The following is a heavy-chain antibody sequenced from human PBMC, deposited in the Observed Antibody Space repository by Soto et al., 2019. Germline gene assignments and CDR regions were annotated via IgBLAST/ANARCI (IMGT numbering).Heavy chain of an antibody. D-gene: IGHD5-12*01. CDR2: MNPNTGNT. Sequence: ASVKVSCKASGYSFTDYDINWVRQATGQGLEWMGWMNPNTGNTRYAQKFQGRFIMTRDTSISTAYMELGSLSSEDTAVYYCARGKLATMTDFWGQGTLVTVSS. J-gene: IGHJ4*02. CDR3: ARGKLATMTDF. CDR1: GYSFTDYD. V-gene: IGHV1-8*01.